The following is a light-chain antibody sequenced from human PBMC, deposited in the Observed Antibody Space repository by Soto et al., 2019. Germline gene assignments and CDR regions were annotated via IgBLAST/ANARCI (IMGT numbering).Light chain of an antibody. CDR1: DPNIGSNP. CDR2: SNN. J-gene: IGLJ2*01. V-gene: IGLV1-44*01. CDR3: AAWDNSLNGLV. Sequence: QSVLTQPPSASGTPGQRVTISCSGSDPNIGSNPVNWYQQLPGAAPKLLIYSNNQRPSGVPDRFSGSKSGASAALAISGLQSEDEADYYCAAWDNSLNGLVFGGGTQLTVL.